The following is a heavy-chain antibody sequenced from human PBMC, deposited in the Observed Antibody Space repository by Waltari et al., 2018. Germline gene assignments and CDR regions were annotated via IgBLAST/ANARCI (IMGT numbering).Heavy chain of an antibody. D-gene: IGHD2-21*01. J-gene: IGHJ6*02. CDR1: GYTFTSYY. CDR3: ARDRGGDCYSCYGMDV. V-gene: IGHV1-46*01. Sequence: QVQLVQSGAEVKKPGASVKVSCKASGYTFTSYYMHWVRQAPGQGLEWMGIINPSGGSTSYAQKFQGRVTMTRDPSTSTVYMELSSLRSEDTAVYYCARDRGGDCYSCYGMDVWGQGTTVTVSS. CDR2: INPSGGST.